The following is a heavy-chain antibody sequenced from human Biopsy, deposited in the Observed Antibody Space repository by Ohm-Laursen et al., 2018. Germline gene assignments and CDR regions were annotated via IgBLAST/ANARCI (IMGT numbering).Heavy chain of an antibody. J-gene: IGHJ4*02. CDR1: GFVVSGTQ. CDR2: IYSGDST. D-gene: IGHD6-25*01. Sequence: SLRLSRAASGFVVSGTQMSWVRQAPRKGLEWVSVIYSGDSTYYADSVKGRFTISRDESKNTLYLQMNRLRAEDTAVYHCARATYSSGHKIDSWGQGTLVTVSS. CDR3: ARATYSSGHKIDS. V-gene: IGHV3-53*01.